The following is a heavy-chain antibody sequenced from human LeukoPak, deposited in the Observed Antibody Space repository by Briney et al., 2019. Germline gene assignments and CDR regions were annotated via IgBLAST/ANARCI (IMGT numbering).Heavy chain of an antibody. V-gene: IGHV4-4*02. CDR3: AFQQWLNPGWFDP. CDR2: IYHSGST. J-gene: IGHJ5*02. CDR1: GGSISSSNW. Sequence: KPSETLSLTCAVSGGSISSSNWWSWVRQPPGKGLEWIGEIYHSGSTNYNPSLKSRVTLSVDKSKNQFSLKLSSVTAADTAVYYCAFQQWLNPGWFDPWGQGTLVTVSS. D-gene: IGHD6-19*01.